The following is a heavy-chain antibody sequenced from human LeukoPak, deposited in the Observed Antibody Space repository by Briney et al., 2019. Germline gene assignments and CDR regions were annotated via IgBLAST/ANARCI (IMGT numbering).Heavy chain of an antibody. D-gene: IGHD6-13*01. CDR3: ARDGGIAAAGTSGIFDY. V-gene: IGHV3-20*03. J-gene: IGHJ4*02. Sequence: GGSTYYADSVKGRFTISRDNAKNSLYLQMNSLRAEDTALYYCARDGGIAAAGTSGIFDYWGQGTLVTVSS. CDR2: GGST.